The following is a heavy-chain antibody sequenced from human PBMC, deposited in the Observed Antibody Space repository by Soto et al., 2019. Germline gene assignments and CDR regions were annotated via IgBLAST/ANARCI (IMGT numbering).Heavy chain of an antibody. J-gene: IGHJ6*02. CDR1: GFTFSSYR. D-gene: IGHD3-10*01. CDR2: IKQDGSEK. V-gene: IGHV3-7*01. CDR3: ARDQEKFYYGSGSPHYYYYGMDV. Sequence: PVGSLRLSCAASGFTFSSYRMSWVRQAPGKGLEWVANIKQDGSEKYYVDSVKGRFTISRDNAKNSLYLQMNSLRAEDTAVYYCARDQEKFYYGSGSPHYYYYGMDVWGQGTTVTVSS.